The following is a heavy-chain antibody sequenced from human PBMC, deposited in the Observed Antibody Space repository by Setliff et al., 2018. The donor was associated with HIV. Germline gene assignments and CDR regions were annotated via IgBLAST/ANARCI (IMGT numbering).Heavy chain of an antibody. V-gene: IGHV1-69*13. Sequence: SVKVSCKASGGTFRNYGISWVRQAPGQGLEWMGGIIPIFGTTNYAQKFQGRVTITADESTTTAYMELSSLRSEDTAVYYCVRGTSSSTGYNYYYGMDVWGQGTKVTVSS. J-gene: IGHJ6*02. CDR1: GGTFRNYG. D-gene: IGHD6-6*01. CDR3: VRGTSSSTGYNYYYGMDV. CDR2: IIPIFGTT.